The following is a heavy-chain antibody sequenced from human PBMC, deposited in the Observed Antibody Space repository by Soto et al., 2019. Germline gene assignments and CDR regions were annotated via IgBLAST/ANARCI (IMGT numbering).Heavy chain of an antibody. D-gene: IGHD6-13*01. CDR3: AREGIAATFDY. J-gene: IGHJ4*02. Sequence: GASVKVSCKASGGTFSSYAISWVRQAPGQGLEWMGGIIPLFGTANYAQKIQGRVTITADESTSTAYMELSRLRSEDTVVYYCAREGIAATFDYWGQGTLVTVSS. V-gene: IGHV1-69*13. CDR1: GGTFSSYA. CDR2: IIPLFGTA.